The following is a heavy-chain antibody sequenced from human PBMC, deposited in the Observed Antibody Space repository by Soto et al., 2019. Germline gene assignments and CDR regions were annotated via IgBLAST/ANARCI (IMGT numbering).Heavy chain of an antibody. D-gene: IGHD3-10*01. Sequence: SETLSLTCTVSGGSISSYYWSWIRQPPGKGLEWIGYIYYSGSTNXXXXXXXXXXXXXXTXXXQFSLKLSSVTAADTAVYYCARADYYGSGSDYGMDVWGQGTTVTVSS. CDR2: IYYSGST. CDR3: ARADYYGSGSDYGMDV. V-gene: IGHV4-59*01. J-gene: IGHJ6*02. CDR1: GGSISSYY.